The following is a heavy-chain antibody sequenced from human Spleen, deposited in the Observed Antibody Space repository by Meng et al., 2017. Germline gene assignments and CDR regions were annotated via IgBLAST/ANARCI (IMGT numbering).Heavy chain of an antibody. J-gene: IGHJ4*02. CDR2: INHSGST. CDR1: GGSFSGYY. V-gene: IGHV4-34*01. CDR3: ARGRGAWEDY. D-gene: IGHD1-26*01. Sequence: QGQLQQWGAGLLKPSETLSLTCAVYGGSFSGYYWSWIRQPPGKGLEWIGEINHSGSTNYNPSLKSRVTISVDTSKNQFSLKLSSVTAADTAVYYCARGRGAWEDYWGQGTLVTVSS.